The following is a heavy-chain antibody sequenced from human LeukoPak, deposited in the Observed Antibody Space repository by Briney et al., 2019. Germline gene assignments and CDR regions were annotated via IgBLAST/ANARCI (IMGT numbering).Heavy chain of an antibody. CDR2: IYSGGST. CDR1: GFTVSSNY. D-gene: IGHD6-19*01. CDR3: ARDYGRVSPGYSSGWYYFDY. Sequence: GGSLRLSCAASGFTVSSNYMSWVRQAPGKGLEWVSVIYSGGSTYYADSVKGRFTISRDNSKNTLYLQMNSLRAEDTAVYYCARDYGRVSPGYSSGWYYFDYWGQGTLVTVSS. J-gene: IGHJ4*02. V-gene: IGHV3-53*05.